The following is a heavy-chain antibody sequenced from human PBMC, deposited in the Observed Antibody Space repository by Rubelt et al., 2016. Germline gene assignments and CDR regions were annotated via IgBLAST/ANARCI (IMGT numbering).Heavy chain of an antibody. CDR2: ISSSSSTI. V-gene: IGHV3-48*02. CDR1: GFTVSSYS. D-gene: IGHD4-17*01. Sequence: EVQLVESGGGLIQPGGSLRLSCAASGFTVSSYSMNWVRQAPGKGLEWVSYISSSSSTINYADSVKGRFTISRDNAQDSLYLQMTSLRDEDTAVYYCARSGDYGAFDIWGQGTMVTVSS. J-gene: IGHJ3*02. CDR3: ARSGDYGAFDI.